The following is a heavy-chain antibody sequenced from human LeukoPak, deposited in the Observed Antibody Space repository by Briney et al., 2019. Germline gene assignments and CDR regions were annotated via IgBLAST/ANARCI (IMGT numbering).Heavy chain of an antibody. CDR2: ISSSGSTI. J-gene: IGHJ4*02. CDR1: GFTFSTYS. V-gene: IGHV3-48*04. Sequence: PGGSLRLSCAASGFTFSTYSMNWVRQAPGKGLEWVSYISSSGSTIYYADSVKGRFIISRDNAKNSLYLQMNSLRAEDTAVYYCATTPFLGADFDYWGQGTLVTVSS. D-gene: IGHD3-16*01. CDR3: ATTPFLGADFDY.